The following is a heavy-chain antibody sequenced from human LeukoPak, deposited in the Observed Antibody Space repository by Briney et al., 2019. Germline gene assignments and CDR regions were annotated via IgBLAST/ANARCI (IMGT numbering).Heavy chain of an antibody. D-gene: IGHD3-22*01. V-gene: IGHV3-21*01. CDR1: GFTFSSYS. CDR3: ARGGNYDSSGYLDY. Sequence: GGSLSLSCAVSGFTFSSYSMNWVRQAPGKGLEWVSSISSSSSYIYYADSVKGRLTISRDNAKNSLYLQMNSLRAEDTAVYYCARGGNYDSSGYLDYWGQGTLVTVSS. CDR2: ISSSSSYI. J-gene: IGHJ4*02.